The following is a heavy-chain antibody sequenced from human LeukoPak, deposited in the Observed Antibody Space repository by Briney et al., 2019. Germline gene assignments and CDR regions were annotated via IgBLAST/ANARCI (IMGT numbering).Heavy chain of an antibody. CDR1: GFIFGSYA. V-gene: IGHV3-23*01. Sequence: GGSLRLSCAASGFIFGSYAMTWVRQAPGKGLEWVSTISGSGSSTYYADSVKGRFTISRDNSKNTLYLQMNSLRAEDTAVYYCAKATTNCSGGNCYSSFDYWGQGTLVTVSS. D-gene: IGHD2-15*01. J-gene: IGHJ4*02. CDR2: ISGSGSST. CDR3: AKATTNCSGGNCYSSFDY.